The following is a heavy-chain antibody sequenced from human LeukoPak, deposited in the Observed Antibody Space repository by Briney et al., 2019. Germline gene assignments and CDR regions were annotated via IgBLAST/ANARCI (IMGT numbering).Heavy chain of an antibody. Sequence: ASVKVSCKASVYTFTDYYIHWVRQAPGQDFEWMGWINPKSGGTEVTQKFRGRVTMTRDPSLSTAYMGISRLRSQETAVFYCARASTVAGNHRPFDYWGQGTLVTVSS. CDR3: ARASTVAGNHRPFDY. V-gene: IGHV1-2*02. CDR2: INPKSGGT. J-gene: IGHJ4*02. CDR1: VYTFTDYY. D-gene: IGHD6-19*01.